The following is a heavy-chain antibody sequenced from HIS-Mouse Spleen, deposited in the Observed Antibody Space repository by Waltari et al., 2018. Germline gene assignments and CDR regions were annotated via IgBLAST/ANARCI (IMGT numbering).Heavy chain of an antibody. D-gene: IGHD3-22*01. CDR2: INPNRRGT. CDR3: ASSEVVVIRMGAFDI. V-gene: IGHV1-2*02. J-gene: IGHJ3*02. Sequence: QVQLVQSGAEVKKPGASVKVSCKASGYTFTGYYMHWVRQSPGQGLEWMGRINPNRRGTKDAKKCQGRVTMTRDTSSSTAYMELSRLRSDDTAVYYCASSEVVVIRMGAFDIWGQGTMVTVSS. CDR1: GYTFTGYY.